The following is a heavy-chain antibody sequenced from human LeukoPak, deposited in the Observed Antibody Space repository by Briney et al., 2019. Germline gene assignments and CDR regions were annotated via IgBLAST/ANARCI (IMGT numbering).Heavy chain of an antibody. D-gene: IGHD2-15*01. CDR1: GFSFSSYL. CDR3: ARRPCSGGSCSSFDY. Sequence: PGGSLRLSCAASGFSFSSYLMSWVRQAPGKGLEWASTISGNGGGTYYADSVKGRFTISRDNSKNTLYLQMNSLRAEDRALYYCARRPCSGGSCSSFDYWGQGTLVTVSS. J-gene: IGHJ4*02. V-gene: IGHV3-23*01. CDR2: ISGNGGGT.